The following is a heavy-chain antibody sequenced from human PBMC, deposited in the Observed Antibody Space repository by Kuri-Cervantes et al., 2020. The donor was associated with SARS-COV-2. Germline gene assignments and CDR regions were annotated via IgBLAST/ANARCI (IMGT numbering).Heavy chain of an antibody. CDR3: TTLVDY. V-gene: IGHV3-73*01. CDR1: GFTFSNAW. J-gene: IGHJ4*02. CDR2: VRGKANNYAT. Sequence: LSLTCAASGFTFSNAWMNWVRQAPGKGLEWVGRVRGKANNYATAYGASVKGRFTISRDDLKNMAFLQMNSLKTEDTAVYYCTTLVDYWGQGALVTVSS.